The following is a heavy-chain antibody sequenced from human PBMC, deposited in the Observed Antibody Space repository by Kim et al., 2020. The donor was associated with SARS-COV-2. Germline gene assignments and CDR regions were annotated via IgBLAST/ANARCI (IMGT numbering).Heavy chain of an antibody. CDR1: GSTFSSYS. D-gene: IGHD5-12*01. Sequence: GGSLRLSCAASGSTFSSYSMNWVRQAPGKGLEWVSYISSSSSTIYYADSVKGRFTISRDNAKNSLYLQMNSLRDEDTAVYYCAREARDGYNWASAFDIWGQGTMVTVSS. CDR2: ISSSSSTI. J-gene: IGHJ3*02. CDR3: AREARDGYNWASAFDI. V-gene: IGHV3-48*02.